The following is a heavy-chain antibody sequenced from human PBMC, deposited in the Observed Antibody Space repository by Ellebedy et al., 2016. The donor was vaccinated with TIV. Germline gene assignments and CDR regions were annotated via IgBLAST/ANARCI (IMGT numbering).Heavy chain of an antibody. CDR2: IWSDGSST. CDR3: ARDRGDYSISGP. V-gene: IGHV3-74*01. CDR1: GFTFGRYW. D-gene: IGHD4-11*01. J-gene: IGHJ5*02. Sequence: HTGGSLRLXXVASGFTFGRYWMHWVRQAPGNKLVWVSRIWSDGSSTTYADSVKGRFTTSRDNARNTLYLQMNSLRGEDTAVYFCARDRGDYSISGPWGQGTLVTVSS.